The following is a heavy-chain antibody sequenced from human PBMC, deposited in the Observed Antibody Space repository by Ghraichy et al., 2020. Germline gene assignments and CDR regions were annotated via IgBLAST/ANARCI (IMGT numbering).Heavy chain of an antibody. CDR1: GFTFSSYA. Sequence: GGSLRLSCAASGFTFSSYAMSWVRQAPGKGLEWVSAISGSGGSTYYADSVKGRFTISRDNSKNTLYLQMNSLRAEDTAVYYCAKAPLYSSGWYHFDYWGQGTLVTVSS. CDR3: AKAPLYSSGWYHFDY. D-gene: IGHD6-19*01. V-gene: IGHV3-23*01. CDR2: ISGSGGST. J-gene: IGHJ4*02.